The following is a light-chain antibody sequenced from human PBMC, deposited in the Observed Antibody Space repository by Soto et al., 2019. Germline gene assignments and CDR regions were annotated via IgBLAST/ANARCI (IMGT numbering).Light chain of an antibody. CDR1: QSVSSY. Sequence: EIVLTQSPATLSLSPGERATLSCRTSQSVSSYFAWYQQKPGRAPRLLIYDASNRATGIPPRFIGSGSGTDFTLTISSLEPEDFAVYYCQQRSNWPITFGQGTRLEIK. CDR3: QQRSNWPIT. J-gene: IGKJ5*01. CDR2: DAS. V-gene: IGKV3-11*01.